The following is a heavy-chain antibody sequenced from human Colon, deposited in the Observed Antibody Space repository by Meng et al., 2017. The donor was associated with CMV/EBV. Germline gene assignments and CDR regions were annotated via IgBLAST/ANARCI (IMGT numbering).Heavy chain of an antibody. CDR3: IREWYGEFS. J-gene: IGHJ5*02. CDR2: IQKIRDGGTT. Sequence: SCEASGFSFTDSWMSWVRQAPGKGLEWVGRIQKIRDGGTTDIAAPVKGRFTMSRDDSENTLYLQMNSLRSEDTAVYFCIREWYGEFSWGQGTLVTVSS. V-gene: IGHV3-15*01. CDR1: GFSFTDSW. D-gene: IGHD3-10*01.